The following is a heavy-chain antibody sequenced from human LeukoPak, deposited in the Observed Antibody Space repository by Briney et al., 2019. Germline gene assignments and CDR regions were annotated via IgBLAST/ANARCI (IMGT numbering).Heavy chain of an antibody. CDR1: GFTFSYSA. CDR2: MSYDGTNK. J-gene: IGHJ4*02. D-gene: IGHD3-16*02. Sequence: GGSLRLSCAASGFTFSYSAMHWVRQAPDKGLEWVAVMSYDGTNKYYGDSVKGRFTISRDNSKNTLYLQMNSLNLEDTALYYCVVGGWESSLYRFDYWGQGTPVTVSS. V-gene: IGHV3-30*03. CDR3: VVGGWESSLYRFDY.